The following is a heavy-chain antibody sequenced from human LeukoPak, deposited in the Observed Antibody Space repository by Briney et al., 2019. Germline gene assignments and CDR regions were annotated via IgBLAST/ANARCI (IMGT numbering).Heavy chain of an antibody. CDR1: GFTFSSYG. D-gene: IGHD3-22*01. CDR3: AKSEYYDSSGYMDM. V-gene: IGHV3-30*18. J-gene: IGHJ4*02. CDR2: ISFDGSNI. Sequence: GGSLRLSCAASGFTFSSYGMHWVRQAPGKGLEWVAVISFDGSNIYYADSVKGRFTISRDNSKNTLYLQMNSLRAEDTAVYYCAKSEYYDSSGYMDMGGQGTLVTVSS.